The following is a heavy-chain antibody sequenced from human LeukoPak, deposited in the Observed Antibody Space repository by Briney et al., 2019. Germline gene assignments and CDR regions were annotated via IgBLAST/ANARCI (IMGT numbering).Heavy chain of an antibody. Sequence: GGSLRLSCAASGLTFSTYWMHWVRQAPGKGLVWVSFIKGDGSSATYADSVKGRFTISRDNAKNTLYLQMNSLRAEDTAVYYCTRGSGGYYHEPPFDYWGQGTLATVSS. CDR3: TRGSGGYYHEPPFDY. CDR2: IKGDGSSA. J-gene: IGHJ4*02. D-gene: IGHD3-22*01. V-gene: IGHV3-74*01. CDR1: GLTFSTYW.